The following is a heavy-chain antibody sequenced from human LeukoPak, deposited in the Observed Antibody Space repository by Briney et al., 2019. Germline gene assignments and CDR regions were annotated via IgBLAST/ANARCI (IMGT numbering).Heavy chain of an antibody. J-gene: IGHJ5*02. CDR2: INHRGST. D-gene: IGHD3-10*01. CDR3: AKSLYGSGSYYNWFDP. CDR1: GGSFSGYY. V-gene: IGHV4-34*01. Sequence: SETLSLTCVVYGGSFSGYYWSWIRQSPGKGLEWIGEINHRGSTNYNPSLKRRVTISLDTSKNQFSLKLSSVTAADTAVYYCAKSLYGSGSYYNWFDPWDQGTLVTVSS.